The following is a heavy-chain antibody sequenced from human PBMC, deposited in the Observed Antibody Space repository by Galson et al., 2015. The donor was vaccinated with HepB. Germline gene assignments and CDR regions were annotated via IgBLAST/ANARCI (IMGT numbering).Heavy chain of an antibody. CDR1: GFSFSSYG. Sequence: SLRLSCAASGFSFSSYGMNWVRQAPGKGLEWVSYISSSRGTIYYADSVKGRFTISRDNTKNSLFLQMNSLTAEDTAVYYCAKSPGSGILDTIDYWGQGTLVTVSS. V-gene: IGHV3-48*04. CDR3: AKSPGSGILDTIDY. CDR2: ISSSRGTI. J-gene: IGHJ4*02. D-gene: IGHD3-10*01.